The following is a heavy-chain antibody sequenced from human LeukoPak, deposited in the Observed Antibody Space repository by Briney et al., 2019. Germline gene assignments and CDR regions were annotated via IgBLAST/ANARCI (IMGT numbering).Heavy chain of an antibody. V-gene: IGHV3-23*01. Sequence: GGSLRLSCAASGFTFSGYAMSWVRQAPGKGLEWVSGISGSGGRTYHGDSVKGRFTISRDNSKNTLYLQMSSLRAEDTAVYYCAKRDYLERTSYSPLFESWGQGTLVTVSS. CDR3: AKRDYLERTSYSPLFES. J-gene: IGHJ4*02. CDR1: GFTFSGYA. CDR2: ISGSGGRT. D-gene: IGHD3-9*01.